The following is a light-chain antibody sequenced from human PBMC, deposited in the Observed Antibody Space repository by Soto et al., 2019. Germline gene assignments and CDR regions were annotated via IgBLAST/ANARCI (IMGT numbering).Light chain of an antibody. Sequence: EIVMTQSPATLSVSPGERATLSCRASQSVSNNLAWYRQKPGQPPRLLIYHASTRATGIPARFSGSGSGTEFTLTIRRLLSEDFAIYYCQQYNKWPLTFGGGTKVEIK. V-gene: IGKV3-15*01. CDR2: HAS. CDR1: QSVSNN. CDR3: QQYNKWPLT. J-gene: IGKJ4*01.